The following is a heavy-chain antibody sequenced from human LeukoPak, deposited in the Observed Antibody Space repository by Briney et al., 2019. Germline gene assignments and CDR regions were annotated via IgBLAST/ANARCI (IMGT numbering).Heavy chain of an antibody. Sequence: SETLSLTCAVSGYSIRSGDYWGWIRQSPGKGLEWIGSIYHSGSTHYNPSLKSRVTISVDTSKNQFSLMLTSVTAADTAVYYCARNRSVTTTPGFDHWGQGTLVTVSS. V-gene: IGHV4-38-2*01. CDR2: IYHSGST. J-gene: IGHJ4*02. CDR3: ARNRSVTTTPGFDH. CDR1: GYSIRSGDY. D-gene: IGHD4-17*01.